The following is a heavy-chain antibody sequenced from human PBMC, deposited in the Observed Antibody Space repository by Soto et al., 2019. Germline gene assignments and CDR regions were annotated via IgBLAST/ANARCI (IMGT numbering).Heavy chain of an antibody. V-gene: IGHV3-30*18. D-gene: IGHD6-19*01. J-gene: IGHJ4*02. CDR3: AKDPYSRGWYQTKFDY. CDR2: ISYDGSNK. Sequence: QVQLVESGGGVVQPGRSLRLSCAASGFTFSSYGMHWVRQAPGKGLEWVAVISYDGSNKYYADSVKGRFTISRDNSKNTLYLQMNSLRADDTAVYYCAKDPYSRGWYQTKFDYWGQGTLVTVSS. CDR1: GFTFSSYG.